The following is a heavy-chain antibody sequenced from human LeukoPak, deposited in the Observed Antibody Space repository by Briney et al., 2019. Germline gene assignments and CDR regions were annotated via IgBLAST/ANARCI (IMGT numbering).Heavy chain of an antibody. J-gene: IGHJ4*02. CDR3: ARGENY. V-gene: IGHV1-2*02. D-gene: IGHD3-16*01. CDR1: GYTFTDYY. CDR2: INPNSGGT. Sequence: GAPVKVSCKASGYTFTDYYMQWVRQAPGQGLEWMGWINPNSGGTNYAQKFQGRVTMTRDTSISTAYMEVFRLRSDDTAVYYCARGENYWGQGTLVTVSS.